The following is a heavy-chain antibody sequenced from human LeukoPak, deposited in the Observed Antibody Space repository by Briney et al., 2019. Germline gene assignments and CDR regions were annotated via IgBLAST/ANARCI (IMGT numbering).Heavy chain of an antibody. CDR3: ARTGTTFDY. J-gene: IGHJ4*02. CDR2: IKQDGSQK. CDR1: GFPFSTNW. D-gene: IGHD1-7*01. V-gene: IGHV3-7*03. Sequence: GGSLRLPCAASGFPFSTNWMSWVRQAPGKGLEWVAKIKQDGSQKYYVDSVKGRFTISRDNAKNSLYLQMNSLRAEDTAVYFCARTGTTFDYWGQGTLVTVSS.